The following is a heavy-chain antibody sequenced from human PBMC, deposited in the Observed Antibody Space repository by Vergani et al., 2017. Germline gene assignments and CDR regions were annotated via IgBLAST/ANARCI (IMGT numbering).Heavy chain of an antibody. V-gene: IGHV4-39*01. CDR3: ARTESFILRYFHWVL. CDR1: GGSITSSSYY. D-gene: IGHD3-9*01. CDR2: IYHSGGA. Sequence: QLHLQESGPGLVKPSETLSLTCTVSGGSITSSSYYWGWIRQPPGKGLEWIGNIYHSGGAYYNPSLKGRVTISVDTSKNQFSLEVTSVTAADTAIYFCARTESFILRYFHWVLWVQGTLVTVSS. J-gene: IGHJ4*02.